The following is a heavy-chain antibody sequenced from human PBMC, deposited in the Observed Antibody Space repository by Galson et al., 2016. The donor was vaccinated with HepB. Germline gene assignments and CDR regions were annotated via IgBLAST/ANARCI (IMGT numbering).Heavy chain of an antibody. Sequence: SLRLSCAASGFTFSSYGMHWVRQAPGKGLEWVAVIWYDGSKEYYADSVKGRFNISRDNSRNMLFLLMNSLRADDTAVYYCAKSRLVGATDFDYWGQGTLVTVSS. CDR3: AKSRLVGATDFDY. J-gene: IGHJ4*02. V-gene: IGHV3-33*03. D-gene: IGHD1-26*01. CDR1: GFTFSSYG. CDR2: IWYDGSKE.